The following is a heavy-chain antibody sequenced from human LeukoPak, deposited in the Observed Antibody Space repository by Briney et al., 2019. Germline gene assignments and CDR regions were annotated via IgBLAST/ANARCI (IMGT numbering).Heavy chain of an antibody. CDR1: GGSISSGGYS. CDR2: IYHSGST. Sequence: PSQTLSLTCAVSGGSISSGGYSWSWIRQPPGKGLEWIGYIYHSGSTYYNPSLKSRVTISVDRSKNQFSLKLSSVTAADTAVYYCARTSIAAHTDYWGQGTLVTVSS. CDR3: ARTSIAAHTDY. V-gene: IGHV4-30-2*01. J-gene: IGHJ4*02. D-gene: IGHD6-6*01.